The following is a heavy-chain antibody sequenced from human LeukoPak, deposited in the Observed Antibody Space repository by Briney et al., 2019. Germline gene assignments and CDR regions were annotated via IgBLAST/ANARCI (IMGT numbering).Heavy chain of an antibody. D-gene: IGHD5-24*01. CDR2: IYYSGST. J-gene: IGHJ4*02. Sequence: KPSETLSLTCTVSGGSISSSSYYWGCIRQPPGKGLECIGSIYYSGSTYYNPSLKSRVTISVDTSKNQFSLKLSSVTAADTAVYYCARHETRWGYKTSFFDYWGQGTLVTVSS. CDR3: ARHETRWGYKTSFFDY. CDR1: GGSISSSSYY. V-gene: IGHV4-39*01.